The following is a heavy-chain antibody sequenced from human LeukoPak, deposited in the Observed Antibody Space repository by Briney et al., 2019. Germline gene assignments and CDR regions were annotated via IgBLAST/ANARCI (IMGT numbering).Heavy chain of an antibody. CDR2: IYYSGST. CDR3: ARDGWAAAYRY. V-gene: IGHV4-30-4*08. J-gene: IGHJ4*02. CDR1: GGSISSGDCY. D-gene: IGHD6-13*01. Sequence: PSETLSLTCTVSGGSISSGDCYWSWIRQPPGKGLEWIGYIYYSGSTYYNPSLKSRVTISVDTSKNQFSLKLSSVTAADTAVYYCARDGWAAAYRYWGQGTLVTVPS.